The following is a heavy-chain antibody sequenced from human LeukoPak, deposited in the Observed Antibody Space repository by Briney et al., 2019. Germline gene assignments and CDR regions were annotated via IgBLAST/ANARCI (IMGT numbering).Heavy chain of an antibody. Sequence: PSETLSLTCTVSGGSISSYYWSWIRQPPGKGLEWIAYIYYSGSTNYNPSLKSRVTISVDTSKNQFSLKLSSVTAADTAVYYCARGVAYYYGMDVWGQGTTVTVSS. J-gene: IGHJ6*02. V-gene: IGHV4-59*01. CDR1: GGSISSYY. D-gene: IGHD2-15*01. CDR3: ARGVAYYYGMDV. CDR2: IYYSGST.